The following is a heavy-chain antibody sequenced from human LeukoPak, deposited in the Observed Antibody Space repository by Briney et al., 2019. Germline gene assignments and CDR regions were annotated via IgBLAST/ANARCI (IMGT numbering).Heavy chain of an antibody. D-gene: IGHD2-2*02. CDR1: GFTFSAYA. CDR3: ARESGGNTPYYFDY. J-gene: IGHJ4*02. CDR2: ISYDDGSNK. Sequence: GGSLRLSCAASGFTFSAYALHWVRQAPGKGLEWVAVISYDDGSNKYYADSVRGGFTISRDNSKNTIYLQINSLRTEDTAVYYCARESGGNTPYYFDYWGQGTLVTVSS. V-gene: IGHV3-30*04.